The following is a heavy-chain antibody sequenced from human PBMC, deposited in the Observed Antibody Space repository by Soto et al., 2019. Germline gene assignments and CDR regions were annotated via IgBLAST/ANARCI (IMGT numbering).Heavy chain of an antibody. CDR3: ARTSRGSNYDRSVYYWSWFDP. CDR1: GYTLTSYS. J-gene: IGHJ5*02. Sequence: ASVKVSCKASGYTLTSYSISWVRQAPGQGLEWMGWISAYNGNTNYAQKFQGRVTITADESTSTAYMELTSLKSEDTAVYYCARTSRGSNYDRSVYYWSWFDPWGQGTLVTVSS. CDR2: ISAYNGNT. D-gene: IGHD3-22*01. V-gene: IGHV1-18*04.